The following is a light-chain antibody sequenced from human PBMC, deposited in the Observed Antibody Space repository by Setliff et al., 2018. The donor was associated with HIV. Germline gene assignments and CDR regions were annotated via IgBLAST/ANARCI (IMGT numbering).Light chain of an antibody. CDR2: EVS. V-gene: IGLV2-23*02. CDR1: SSDVGSYDL. J-gene: IGLJ1*01. Sequence: QSVLTQPASVSGSPGQSITISCTGTSSDVGSYDLVSWYQQHPGKAPKVMIYEVSKRPSGVSNRFSGSKSGNTASLTISGPQAEDEADYYCCSYAGSSTFDFGIGTKVTV. CDR3: CSYAGSSTFD.